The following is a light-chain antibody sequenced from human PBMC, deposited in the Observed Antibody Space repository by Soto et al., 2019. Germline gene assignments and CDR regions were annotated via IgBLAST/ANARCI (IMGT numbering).Light chain of an antibody. CDR3: QQYNNWPIT. CDR1: QNILSN. Sequence: EIVMTQSPATLSVSPGGRVTLSCRASQNILSNLAWYQQKPGQAPRLLIYGASTRATGIPARFCGSVSGTEFTLTISGLQSEDFAVYYCQQYNNWPITFGQGTRLEIK. V-gene: IGKV3-15*01. J-gene: IGKJ5*01. CDR2: GAS.